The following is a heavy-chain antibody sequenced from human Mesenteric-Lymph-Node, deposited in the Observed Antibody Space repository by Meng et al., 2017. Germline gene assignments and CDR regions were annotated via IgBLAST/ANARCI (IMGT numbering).Heavy chain of an antibody. Sequence: ASAQVSCKASGYTVTSYDINCVRQATGRGLEWMGWMNPNSGNTGYAQKFQGRVTMTRNNSISTAYMELSSLGSEDTAVYYCARGGDIAAAGTDYWGQGTLVTVSS. CDR2: MNPNSGNT. V-gene: IGHV1-8*01. D-gene: IGHD6-13*01. CDR1: GYTVTSYD. J-gene: IGHJ4*02. CDR3: ARGGDIAAAGTDY.